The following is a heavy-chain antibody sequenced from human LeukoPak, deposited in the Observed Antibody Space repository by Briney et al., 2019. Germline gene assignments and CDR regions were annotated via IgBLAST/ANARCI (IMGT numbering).Heavy chain of an antibody. J-gene: IGHJ4*02. CDR3: ARHKITMVRGVMDY. CDR2: IKQDGSEK. D-gene: IGHD3-10*01. V-gene: IGHV3-7*01. Sequence: GGSLRLSCAASGFTFSSCWMSWVRQAPGKGLEWVANIKQDGSEKYYVDSVKGRFTISRDNAKNSLYLQMNSLRAEDTAVYYCARHKITMVRGVMDYWGQGTLVTVSS. CDR1: GFTFSSCW.